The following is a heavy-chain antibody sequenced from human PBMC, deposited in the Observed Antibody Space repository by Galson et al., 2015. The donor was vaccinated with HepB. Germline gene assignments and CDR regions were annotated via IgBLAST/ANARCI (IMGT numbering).Heavy chain of an antibody. CDR1: GFTFTSSA. Sequence: SVKVSCKASGFTFTSSAVQWVRQARGQRLEWIGWIVVGSGTANYAQKFQGRVTITADESTSTAYMELSSLRSEDTAVYYCARGGYQLLYWGGVDPWGQGTLVTVSS. D-gene: IGHD2-2*02. J-gene: IGHJ5*02. CDR3: ARGGYQLLYWGGVDP. CDR2: IVVGSGTA. V-gene: IGHV1-58*01.